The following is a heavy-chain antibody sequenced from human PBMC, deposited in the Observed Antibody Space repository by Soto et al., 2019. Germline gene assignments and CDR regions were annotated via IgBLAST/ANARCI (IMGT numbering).Heavy chain of an antibody. CDR3: ARDHGSITIFGVVIHPYYYGMDV. J-gene: IGHJ6*02. CDR1: GFTFSTYG. D-gene: IGHD3-3*01. V-gene: IGHV3-30*03. Sequence: PGGSLRLSCAASGFTFSTYGMHWVRHAPGKGLEWVAVISYDGSNKYYADSVKGRVTISRDNSKNTLYLQMNSLRAEDTGVYYCARDHGSITIFGVVIHPYYYGMDVWGQGTTVTVSS. CDR2: ISYDGSNK.